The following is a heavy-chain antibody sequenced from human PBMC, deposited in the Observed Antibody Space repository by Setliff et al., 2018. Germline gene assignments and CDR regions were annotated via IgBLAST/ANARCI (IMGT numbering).Heavy chain of an antibody. CDR1: GFSLSNARMG. CDR2: IFSNDEK. V-gene: IGHV2-26*01. D-gene: IGHD6-19*01. CDR3: ARTRGQWFVAVARGHWFDP. J-gene: IGHJ5*02. Sequence: SGPTLVNPTQTLTLTCTFSGFSLSNARMGVSWIRQPPGKALEWLAHIFSNDEKSYSTSLKSRLTISKDTSKSQVVLTMTNMDPVDTATYYCARTRGQWFVAVARGHWFDPWGQGTLVTVSS.